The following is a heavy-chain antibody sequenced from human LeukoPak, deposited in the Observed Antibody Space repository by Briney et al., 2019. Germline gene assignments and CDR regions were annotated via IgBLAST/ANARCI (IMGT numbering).Heavy chain of an antibody. CDR2: INSDGSAT. D-gene: IGHD2-15*01. CDR1: GFTLSTYW. CDR3: ARGNKWSFDS. V-gene: IGHV3-74*01. J-gene: IGHJ4*02. Sequence: GGSLRLSCVASGFTLSTYWIHWVRQAPGKGVVWVSRINSDGSATSYADSVMVRFTISRDNAKNTPYLQMNSLRPEDTAVYYCARGNKWSFDSWGQGALVTVS.